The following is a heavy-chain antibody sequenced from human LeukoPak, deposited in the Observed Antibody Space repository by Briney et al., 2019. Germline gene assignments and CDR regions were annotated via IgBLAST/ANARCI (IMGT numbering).Heavy chain of an antibody. V-gene: IGHV5-51*01. J-gene: IGHJ3*02. D-gene: IGHD6-6*01. Sequence: GESLKISCKGSGYSFTSYWIGWVRQMPGKGLEWMGIIYPGDSDTRYSPSFRGQVTISADKSISTAYLQWSSLKASDTAMYYCARPGEQLVGPDAFDIWGQGTMVTVSS. CDR2: IYPGDSDT. CDR3: ARPGEQLVGPDAFDI. CDR1: GYSFTSYW.